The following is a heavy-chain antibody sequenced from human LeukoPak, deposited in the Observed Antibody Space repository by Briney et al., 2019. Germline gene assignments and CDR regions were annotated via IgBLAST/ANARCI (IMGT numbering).Heavy chain of an antibody. V-gene: IGHV1-2*04. J-gene: IGHJ4*02. Sequence: GASVKVSCKASGYTFTGYYMHWVRQAPGQGLEWMGWINPNSGGTNYAQKFQGWVTMTRDTSISTAYMELSRLRSDDTAVYYCAREGGIAVADTNDYWGQGTLVTVSS. CDR1: GYTFTGYY. CDR3: AREGGIAVADTNDY. D-gene: IGHD6-19*01. CDR2: INPNSGGT.